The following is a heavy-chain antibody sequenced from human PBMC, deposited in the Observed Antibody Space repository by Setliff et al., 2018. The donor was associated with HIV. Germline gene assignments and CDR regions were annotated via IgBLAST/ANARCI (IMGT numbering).Heavy chain of an antibody. CDR1: GFTFSSYS. CDR3: AKDAGSYSYVHEYFQH. D-gene: IGHD5-18*01. V-gene: IGHV3-33*06. Sequence: GGSLRLSCAASGFTFSSYSMHWVRQAPGKGLEWVAVIWYDGSNKYYADSVKGRFTISRDNSKNTLYLQMNSLRAEDTAVYYCAKDAGSYSYVHEYFQHWGQGTLVTVSS. CDR2: IWYDGSNK. J-gene: IGHJ1*01.